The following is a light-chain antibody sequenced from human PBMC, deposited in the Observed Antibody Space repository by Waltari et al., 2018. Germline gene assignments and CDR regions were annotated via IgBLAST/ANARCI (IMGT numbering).Light chain of an antibody. Sequence: EIVLTQSPATLSLSPGERATLSCRASHSVNWYLAWYQQRPGQAPRLLIYDASNRPTGLPARFSGSGSETDFTLTISSLQPEDSAVYYCQQRRNWPLTFGGGTKVEIK. CDR1: HSVNWY. J-gene: IGKJ4*01. CDR2: DAS. CDR3: QQRRNWPLT. V-gene: IGKV3-11*01.